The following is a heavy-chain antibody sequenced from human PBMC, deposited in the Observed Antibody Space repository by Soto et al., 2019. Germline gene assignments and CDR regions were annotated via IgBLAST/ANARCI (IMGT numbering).Heavy chain of an antibody. D-gene: IGHD3-22*01. CDR1: GGSISSSSYY. CDR3: ARRTGSGYYNPFDY. Sequence: SETLSLTCTVSGGSISSSSYYWGWIRQPPGKGLEWIGSIYYSGSTYYNPSLKSRCTLSGDTSKNQFSLKLSFVTAADTAVYYCARRTGSGYYNPFDYWGQGTLVTVSS. J-gene: IGHJ4*02. CDR2: IYYSGST. V-gene: IGHV4-39*01.